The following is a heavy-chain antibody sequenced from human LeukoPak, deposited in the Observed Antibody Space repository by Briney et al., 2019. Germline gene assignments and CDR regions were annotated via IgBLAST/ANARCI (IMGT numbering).Heavy chain of an antibody. CDR3: ARVYYYGSGSYSLYYFDY. V-gene: IGHV3-23*01. D-gene: IGHD3-10*01. CDR1: GITLSNYG. CDR2: ISGSGGST. Sequence: GESLRLSCAVSGITLSNYGMRWVRHAPGKGLEWVSAISGSGGSTYYADSVKGRFTISRDNSKNTLYLQMNSLRAEDTAVYYCARVYYYGSGSYSLYYFDYWGQGTLVTVSS. J-gene: IGHJ4*02.